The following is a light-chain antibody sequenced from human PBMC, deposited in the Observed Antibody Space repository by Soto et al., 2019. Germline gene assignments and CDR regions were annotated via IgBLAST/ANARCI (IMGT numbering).Light chain of an antibody. J-gene: IGLJ2*01. CDR2: EVN. CDR1: SSDIGAYDY. CDR3: NSYAGSDHFVV. V-gene: IGLV2-8*01. Sequence: QSALTQPPSASGSLGQSVTISSTGTSSDIGAYDYVSWYQQHPGKVPKLIIYEVNKRPSGVPDRFSGSKSGNTASLTVSGLQADDEADYYCNSYAGSDHFVVFGGGTKLTVL.